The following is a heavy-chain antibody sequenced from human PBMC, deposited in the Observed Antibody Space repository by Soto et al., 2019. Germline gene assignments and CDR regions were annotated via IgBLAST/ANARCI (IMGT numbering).Heavy chain of an antibody. CDR3: ARDGDSSGGRCYRRNDY. CDR2: IKDDGSEK. J-gene: IGHJ4*02. CDR1: GFTFSGYW. Sequence: EVQLVESGGGLVQPGGSLRLSCAASGFTFSGYWMTWARQAPGKGLEWVAAIKDDGSEKFYVDSVKGRFTISRDNADNVADLQITRVRAEETAVYVCARDGDSSGGRCYRRNDYWGQGTLVSVSS. D-gene: IGHD2-15*01. V-gene: IGHV3-7*01.